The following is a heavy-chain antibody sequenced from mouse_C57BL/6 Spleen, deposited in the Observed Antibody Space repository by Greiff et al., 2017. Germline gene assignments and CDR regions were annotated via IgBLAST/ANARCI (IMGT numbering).Heavy chain of an antibody. D-gene: IGHD1-1*01. V-gene: IGHV1-52*01. CDR3: ARPPLYGSSTGTGRDYFDY. CDR1: GYTFPSYW. Sequence: QVQLQQPGAELVRPGSSVKLSCKASGYTFPSYWMHWVKQRPIQGLEWIGNIDPSDSETHYNQKFKDKATLTVDKSSSTAYMQLSSLTSEDSAVYYCARPPLYGSSTGTGRDYFDYWGQGTTLTVSS. CDR2: IDPSDSET. J-gene: IGHJ2*01.